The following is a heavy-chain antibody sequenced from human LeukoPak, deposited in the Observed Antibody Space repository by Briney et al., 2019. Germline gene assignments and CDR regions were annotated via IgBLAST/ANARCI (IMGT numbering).Heavy chain of an antibody. CDR1: GFTFRNYW. CDR2: IKQDGSKK. J-gene: IGHJ4*02. D-gene: IGHD5-24*01. V-gene: IGHV3-7*04. Sequence: GGSLRLSCAASGFTFRNYWMTWVRQAPGKGLEWVANIKQDGSKKSYVDSVKGRFTISRDNAKNSLYLQMNSLRAEDTAIYYCTRVGYIDEGIDYWGQGTLVTVSS. CDR3: TRVGYIDEGIDY.